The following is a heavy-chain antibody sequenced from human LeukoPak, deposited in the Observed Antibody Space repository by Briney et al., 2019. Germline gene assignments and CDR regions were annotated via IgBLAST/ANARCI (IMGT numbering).Heavy chain of an antibody. CDR2: INPNSGGT. V-gene: IGHV1-2*02. J-gene: IGHJ4*02. D-gene: IGHD3-3*01. CDR3: ARDPKITIFGVVIPRGMDY. Sequence: GASVKVSCKASGYTFTGYYMHWVRQAPGQGLEWMGWINPNSGGTNYAQKFQGRVTMTRDTSTSTAYMELRSLRSDDTAVYYCARDPKITIFGVVIPRGMDYWGQGTLVTVSS. CDR1: GYTFTGYY.